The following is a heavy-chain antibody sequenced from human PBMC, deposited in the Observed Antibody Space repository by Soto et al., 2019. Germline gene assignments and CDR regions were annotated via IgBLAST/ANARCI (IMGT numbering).Heavy chain of an antibody. CDR3: ARDGRHLGNWEWLAPDAFDI. Sequence: GGSLRLSCAASGFTFSSYAMHWVRQAPGKGLEWVAVISYDGSNKYYADSVKGRFTISRDNSKNTLYLQMNSLRAEDTAVYYCARDGRHLGNWEWLAPDAFDIWGQGTMVTVSS. D-gene: IGHD6-19*01. CDR1: GFTFSSYA. J-gene: IGHJ3*02. CDR2: ISYDGSNK. V-gene: IGHV3-30-3*01.